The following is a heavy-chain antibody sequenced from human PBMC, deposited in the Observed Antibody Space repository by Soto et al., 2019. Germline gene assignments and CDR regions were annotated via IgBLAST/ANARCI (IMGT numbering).Heavy chain of an antibody. CDR2: IVVGSGNT. J-gene: IGHJ4*02. Sequence: SVKVSCKASGFTFTSSAMQWVRQARVQRLEWIGWIVVGSGNTNYAQKFQERVTITRDMSTSTAYMELSSLRSEDTAVYYCARDDGEWELPVYWGQGTLVTVSS. CDR3: ARDDGEWELPVY. V-gene: IGHV1-58*02. D-gene: IGHD1-26*01. CDR1: GFTFTSSA.